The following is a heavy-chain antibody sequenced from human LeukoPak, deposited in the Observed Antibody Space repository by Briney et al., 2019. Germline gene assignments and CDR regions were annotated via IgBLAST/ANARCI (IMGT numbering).Heavy chain of an antibody. J-gene: IGHJ4*02. V-gene: IGHV4-34*01. CDR1: GGSFTGYY. CDR2: INHSGST. CDR3: ARGPDYDYVWGSYRPFDY. Sequence: KPSETLSLTCAVHGGSFTGYYWSWLCQRQRQGLAWIGEINHSGSTNYNPSLKSRVTISVDTSKNQFSLKLSSVTAADTAVYYCARGPDYDYVWGSYRPFDYWGQGTLVTVSS. D-gene: IGHD3-16*02.